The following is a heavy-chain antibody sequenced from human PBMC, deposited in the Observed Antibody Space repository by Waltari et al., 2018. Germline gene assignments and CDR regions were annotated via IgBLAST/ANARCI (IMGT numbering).Heavy chain of an antibody. V-gene: IGHV3-30-3*01. Sequence: QVQLVESGGGVVQPGRSLRLSCAASGFTFSSYAMHWVRQAPGKGLEWVAVISYDGSNKYYADSVKGRFTISRDNSKNTLYLQMNSLRAEDTAVYYCARGSSGWYIYGMDVWGQGTTVTVSS. CDR3: ARGSSGWYIYGMDV. J-gene: IGHJ6*02. CDR1: GFTFSSYA. CDR2: ISYDGSNK. D-gene: IGHD6-19*01.